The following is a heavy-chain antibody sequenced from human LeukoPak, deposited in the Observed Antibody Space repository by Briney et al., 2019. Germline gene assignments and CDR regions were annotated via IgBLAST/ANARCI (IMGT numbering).Heavy chain of an antibody. J-gene: IGHJ3*01. V-gene: IGHV3-48*03. D-gene: IGHD3-22*01. Sequence: PGGSLRLSCAASGFTFSNYEMNWVRQAPGKGLEWVSYIVGSGDNKQYADSVRGRFTISRDNAKNSLYLQMNSLRAEDTAVYYCARDRGTYYYDTTSHYDAFDVWGQGTMVTVSS. CDR1: GFTFSNYE. CDR2: IVGSGDNK. CDR3: ARDRGTYYYDTTSHYDAFDV.